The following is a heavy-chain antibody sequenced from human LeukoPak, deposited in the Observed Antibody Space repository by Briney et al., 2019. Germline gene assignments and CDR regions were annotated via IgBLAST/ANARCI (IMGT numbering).Heavy chain of an antibody. J-gene: IGHJ4*02. D-gene: IGHD4-17*01. V-gene: IGHV3-30*18. Sequence: GSLRLSCAASGFSFISYGMHWVRQAPGKGLEWVGVISDDGRNKKYADSVKGRFTISRDNSKDTLYLQMNSLRDEDTAVYYCAKRPSDYGDYVTYFDYWGQGTLVTVSS. CDR2: ISDDGRNK. CDR3: AKRPSDYGDYVTYFDY. CDR1: GFSFISYG.